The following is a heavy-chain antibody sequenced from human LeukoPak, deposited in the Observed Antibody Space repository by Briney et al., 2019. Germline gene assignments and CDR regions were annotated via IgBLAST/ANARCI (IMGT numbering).Heavy chain of an antibody. CDR2: VDGGGSST. Sequence: GGSLRLSCAVSGFSFSNHWMHWVRQVPGKGPVWVSRVDGGGSSTSYADSVKGRFSISRDNAKSTLYLQMNSLRAEDTAVYYCARGPGSSGGAYVGDYWGHGTLVTVSS. CDR1: GFSFSNHW. CDR3: ARGPGSSGGAYVGDY. V-gene: IGHV3-74*01. D-gene: IGHD3-22*01. J-gene: IGHJ4*01.